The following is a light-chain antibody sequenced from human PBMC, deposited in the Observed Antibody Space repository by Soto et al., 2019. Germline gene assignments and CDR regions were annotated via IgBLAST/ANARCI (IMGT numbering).Light chain of an antibody. CDR3: SSSAGIYHYLV. J-gene: IGLJ3*02. V-gene: IGLV2-8*01. Sequence: QSALTQPPSASGSPRQSVTISCTGTSSDIGGYNSVSWYQQHPGKAPRLMIYEVNKRPSGVPDRFSGSKSGYTASLTVSGLQTEDEAFYYCSSSAGIYHYLVFGGGTKLTVL. CDR1: SSDIGGYNS. CDR2: EVN.